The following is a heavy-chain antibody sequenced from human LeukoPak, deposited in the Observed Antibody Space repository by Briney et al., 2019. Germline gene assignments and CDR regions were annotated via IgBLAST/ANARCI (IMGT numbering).Heavy chain of an antibody. CDR1: GGTSSSYA. CDR3: AREPYYDLWSGYLAEGFDY. Sequence: ASVKVSCKASGGTSSSYAISWVRQAPGQGLEWMGGIIPIFGTANYAQKFQGRVTITADESTSTAYMELSSLRSEDTAVYYCAREPYYDLWSGYLAEGFDYWGQGTLVTVSS. J-gene: IGHJ4*02. CDR2: IIPIFGTA. V-gene: IGHV1-69*13. D-gene: IGHD3-3*01.